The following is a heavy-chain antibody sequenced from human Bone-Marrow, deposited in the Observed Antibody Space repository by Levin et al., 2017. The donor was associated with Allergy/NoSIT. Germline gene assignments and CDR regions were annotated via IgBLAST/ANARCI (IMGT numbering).Heavy chain of an antibody. CDR2: ISSSSSTI. V-gene: IGHV3-48*01. CDR1: GFTFSSYS. J-gene: IGHJ3*02. D-gene: IGHD5-12*01. CDR3: ARDLPLSPSGYDGWNAFDI. Sequence: PGGSLRLSCAASGFTFSSYSMNWVRQAPGKGLEWVSYISSSSSTIYYADSVKGRFTISRDNAKNSLYLQMNSLRAEDTAVYYCARDLPLSPSGYDGWNAFDIWGQGTMVTVSS.